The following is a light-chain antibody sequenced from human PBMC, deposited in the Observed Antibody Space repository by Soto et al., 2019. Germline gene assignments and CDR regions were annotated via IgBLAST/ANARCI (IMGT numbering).Light chain of an antibody. CDR1: SSDVGGYDY. Sequence: QSVLTQPPSASGSPGQSVTISCTGTSSDVGGYDYVSWYKQHPGKAPKLMIYEVSTRPSGVPDRFSGSKSGNTAALTVSGLQAEDEADYYCSSYVGTNSYVFGTGTKLTVL. CDR2: EVS. V-gene: IGLV2-8*01. CDR3: SSYVGTNSYV. J-gene: IGLJ1*01.